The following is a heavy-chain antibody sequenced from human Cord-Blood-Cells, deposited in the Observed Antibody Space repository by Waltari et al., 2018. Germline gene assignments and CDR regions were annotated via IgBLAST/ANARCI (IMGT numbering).Heavy chain of an antibody. CDR2: INPNSGGT. CDR1: GYTFTGYY. Sequence: QVQLVQAGAEVKKPGASVKVSCKASGYTFTGYYMHWVRQAPGHGLEWMGWINPNSGGTTYAQKFQGRVTMTRNTSISTAYMERSRLRSDDPAVYYCAREWGEWIQLWFDYWGQGTLVTVSS. J-gene: IGHJ4*02. D-gene: IGHD5-18*01. V-gene: IGHV1-2*02. CDR3: AREWGEWIQLWFDY.